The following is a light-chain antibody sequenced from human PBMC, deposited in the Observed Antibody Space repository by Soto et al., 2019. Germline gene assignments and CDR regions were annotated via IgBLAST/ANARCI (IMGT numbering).Light chain of an antibody. V-gene: IGKV3-20*01. Sequence: EIVLTQSPGTLSLSPWGRATLSCRASQSVSSTYLAWYQQKPGQAPRLLMSGASKRATGVPDRFSGSGSGTDFTFTISRLEPEDFAVYYCQHYGHALWAFGQGTKVDIK. CDR2: GAS. CDR3: QHYGHALWA. J-gene: IGKJ1*01. CDR1: QSVSSTY.